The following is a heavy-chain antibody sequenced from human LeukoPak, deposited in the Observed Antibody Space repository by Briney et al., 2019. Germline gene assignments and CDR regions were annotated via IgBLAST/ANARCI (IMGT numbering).Heavy chain of an antibody. D-gene: IGHD3-22*01. J-gene: IGHJ3*02. Sequence: KPGGSLRLSCAASGFTFSSYSMNWVRQAPGKGLEWVSSISSSSSYIYYADSVKGRFTISGDNAKNSLYLQMNSLRAEDTAVYYCARPDSSGFPLDAFDIWGQGTMVTVSS. CDR1: GFTFSSYS. V-gene: IGHV3-21*01. CDR3: ARPDSSGFPLDAFDI. CDR2: ISSSSSYI.